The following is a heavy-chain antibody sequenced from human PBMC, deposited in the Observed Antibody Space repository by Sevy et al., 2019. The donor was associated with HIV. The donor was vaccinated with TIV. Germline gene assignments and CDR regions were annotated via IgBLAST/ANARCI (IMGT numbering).Heavy chain of an antibody. Sequence: ASVKVSCKASGYTFSCYYMHWVRQAPGQGLEWMGWFNPKSGGTNYAQKFQGRVTMTTDMSISTAYMELSRLRSDDTAVYYCARGLAYCASTNCPFGYWGQGTLVTVSS. D-gene: IGHD2-2*01. CDR3: ARGLAYCASTNCPFGY. J-gene: IGHJ4*02. V-gene: IGHV1-2*02. CDR1: GYTFSCYY. CDR2: FNPKSGGT.